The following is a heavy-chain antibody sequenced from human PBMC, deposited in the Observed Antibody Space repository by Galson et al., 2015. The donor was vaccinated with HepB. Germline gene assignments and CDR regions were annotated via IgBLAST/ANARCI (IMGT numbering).Heavy chain of an antibody. J-gene: IGHJ4*02. V-gene: IGHV3-11*06. CDR3: ARVADSHYGDHTHFDS. D-gene: IGHD4-17*01. Sequence: SLRLSCAVSGFTFSDYYMSWIRQAPGKGLEWISYISSNTLYTNYADSVKGRFTVSRDNVKNSISLQMNRLSVEDTAMYYCARVADSHYGDHTHFDSWGQGALVTVSS. CDR1: GFTFSDYY. CDR2: ISSNTLYT.